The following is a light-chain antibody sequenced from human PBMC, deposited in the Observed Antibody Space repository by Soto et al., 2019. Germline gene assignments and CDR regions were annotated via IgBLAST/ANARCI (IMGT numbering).Light chain of an antibody. CDR2: GAS. CDR1: QSVSSN. Sequence: EIVMTQSPATLSVSPGERATLSCRASQSVSSNLAWYQQKPGQAPRLLIYGASTRATGIPARFSGSGSGTEFTLTISSLQSEDFATYYCQESYSSPFTIGPGTRVDVK. CDR3: QESYSSPFT. J-gene: IGKJ3*01. V-gene: IGKV3-15*01.